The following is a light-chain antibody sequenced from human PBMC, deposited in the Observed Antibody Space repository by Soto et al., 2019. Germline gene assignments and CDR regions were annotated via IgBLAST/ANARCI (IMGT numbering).Light chain of an antibody. V-gene: IGKV4-1*01. CDR2: WAS. Sequence: DIVMTQSPDSLAVSLGERATINCKSSQSVLSSSNNQNYLSWYQQKPVQPPELLIYWASTRKSGVPDRCSGGGAGTDFTLTISSLQAEDVVVYYYQQYFGTPLTFGGGTKVEIK. J-gene: IGKJ4*01. CDR3: QQYFGTPLT. CDR1: QSVLSSSNNQNY.